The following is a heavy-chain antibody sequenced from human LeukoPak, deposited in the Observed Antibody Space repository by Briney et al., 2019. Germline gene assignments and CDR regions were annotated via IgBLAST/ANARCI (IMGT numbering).Heavy chain of an antibody. V-gene: IGHV1-69*13. CDR3: ARGGTIFGVATRLDDYYYYMDV. Sequence: SVKVSCKASGGTFSSYAISWVRQAPGQGLEWMGGIIPIFGTANYAQKFQGRVTITADESTSAAYMELSSLRSEDTAVYYCARGGTIFGVATRLDDYYYYMDVWGKGTTVTVSS. CDR1: GGTFSSYA. CDR2: IIPIFGTA. D-gene: IGHD3-3*01. J-gene: IGHJ6*03.